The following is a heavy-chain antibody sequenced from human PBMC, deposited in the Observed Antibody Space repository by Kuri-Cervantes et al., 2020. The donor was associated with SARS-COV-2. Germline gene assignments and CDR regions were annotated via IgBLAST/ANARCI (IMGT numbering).Heavy chain of an antibody. CDR3: AKDPNGDYVGAFDF. V-gene: IGHV3-23*01. CDR1: GFTFNRYA. D-gene: IGHD4-17*01. J-gene: IGHJ3*01. CDR2: IRGGGYTT. Sequence: ETLSLTCAPSGFTFNRYAMIWVRQAPGKGLEWISAIRGGGYTTYYADSVKGRFTISRDNFKNTLYLQMNNLRAEDTAVYYCAKDPNGDYVGAFDFWGQGTLVTVSS.